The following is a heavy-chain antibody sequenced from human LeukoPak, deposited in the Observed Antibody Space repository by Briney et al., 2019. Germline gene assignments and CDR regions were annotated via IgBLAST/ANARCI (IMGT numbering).Heavy chain of an antibody. CDR3: TREAGRYCSGGTCYFHRSFDY. CDR1: GYSFNNYW. V-gene: IGHV5-51*01. Sequence: GESLKISCKCPGYSFNNYWIAWVRQMPGKGLEWMGTIYPGDSDTRYSPSFQGQVTISADKSISTAYLQWSSLKASDSAMYYCTREAGRYCSGGTCYFHRSFDYWGQGTLVTVSS. J-gene: IGHJ4*02. D-gene: IGHD2-15*01. CDR2: IYPGDSDT.